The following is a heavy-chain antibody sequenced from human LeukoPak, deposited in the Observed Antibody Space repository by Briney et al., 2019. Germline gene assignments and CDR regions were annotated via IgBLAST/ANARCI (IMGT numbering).Heavy chain of an antibody. D-gene: IGHD6-13*01. V-gene: IGHV3-30-3*01. CDR1: GFTFSSFA. CDR3: AREFVDSSSWKLRLFAFDI. CDR2: ISYDGSNK. J-gene: IGHJ3*02. Sequence: GRSLRLSCAASGFTFSSFAMHCVRQAPGKGGEGVAVISYDGSNKYYADSVKGRFTISRDNSKNTLYLQMNSLRAEDTAVYYCAREFVDSSSWKLRLFAFDIWGQGTMVTVSS.